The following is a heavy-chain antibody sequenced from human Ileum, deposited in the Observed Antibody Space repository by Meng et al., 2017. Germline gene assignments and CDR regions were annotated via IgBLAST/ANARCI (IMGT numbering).Heavy chain of an antibody. J-gene: IGHJ2*01. CDR2: IYTRGTT. D-gene: IGHD3-10*01. V-gene: IGHV4-4*07. Sequence: QVQLQESGPGPVRPSETLSLSCTVSGGSVTTYYWSWIRQPAGRGLEWIGRIYTRGTTYYNPSLSSRVTMSVDTSKNQFSLRLNSVTAADAAVYYCARADGSRYFDLWGRGTLVTVAS. CDR1: GGSVTTYY. CDR3: ARADGSRYFDL.